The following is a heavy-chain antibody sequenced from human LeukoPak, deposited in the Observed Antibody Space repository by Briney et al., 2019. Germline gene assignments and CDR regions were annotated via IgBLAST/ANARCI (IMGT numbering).Heavy chain of an antibody. CDR2: ISGSGSET. CDR3: ARPKSAWSSHWYFEL. CDR1: GFTFSSYP. V-gene: IGHV3-21*04. D-gene: IGHD6-19*01. J-gene: IGHJ2*01. Sequence: PGGSLRLSCAASGFTFSSYPMSWVRQAPGKGLEWISTISGSGSETNYADSVKGRFTISRDNAKNSLYLQLNSLRVEDTAVYYCARPKSAWSSHWYFELWGRGTLVTVSS.